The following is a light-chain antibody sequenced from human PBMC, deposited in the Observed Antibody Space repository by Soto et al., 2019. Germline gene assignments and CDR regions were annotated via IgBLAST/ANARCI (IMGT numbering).Light chain of an antibody. CDR1: RSIGSR. Sequence: DIQITQSPSTLSASVGDRVTLTCRASRSIGSRLSWYQQKPGKAPNLRIYDASTLKSGVPSRFSGSGSGTDFTLTISSLPPDDFATYYCQHYNSYPWTFGQGTRVEIK. J-gene: IGKJ1*01. CDR3: QHYNSYPWT. V-gene: IGKV1-5*01. CDR2: DAS.